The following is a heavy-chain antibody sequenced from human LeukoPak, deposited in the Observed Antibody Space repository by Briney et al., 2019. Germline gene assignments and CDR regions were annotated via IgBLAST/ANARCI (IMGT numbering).Heavy chain of an antibody. CDR1: GGSISSYY. CDR3: ARSTPFRAHYYMAV. V-gene: IGHV4-59*01. D-gene: IGHD2-21*01. Sequence: SETLSLTCTVSGGSISSYYWSWIRQPPGKGLKWIGYIYYSGSTNYNPSLKSRVTISVDTSKNQFSLKLSSVTAADTAVYYCARSTPFRAHYYMAVWGKGTTVTVSS. J-gene: IGHJ6*03. CDR2: IYYSGST.